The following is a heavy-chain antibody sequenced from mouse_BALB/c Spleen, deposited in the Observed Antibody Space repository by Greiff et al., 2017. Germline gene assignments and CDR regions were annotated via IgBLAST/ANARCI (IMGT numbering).Heavy chain of an antibody. V-gene: IGHV1-31*01. Sequence: EVQLQESGPELVKPGASVKISCKASGYSFTGYYMHWVKQSHVKSLEWIGRINPYNGATSYNQNFKDKASLTVDKSSSTAYMELHSLTSEDSAVYYCARFYDGYHYAMDYWGQGTSVTVSS. CDR3: ARFYDGYHYAMDY. D-gene: IGHD2-3*01. J-gene: IGHJ4*01. CDR1: GYSFTGYY. CDR2: INPYNGAT.